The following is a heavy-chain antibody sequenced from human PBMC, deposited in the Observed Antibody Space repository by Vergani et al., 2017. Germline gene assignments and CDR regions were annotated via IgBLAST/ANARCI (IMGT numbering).Heavy chain of an antibody. Sequence: VQLVQPGAEVKKPGASVKVPCKASGYIFTGYYIHWVRQAPGQGLEWIGWINPDSGDTKYAARFQGRVTMTRDTSASTVYMEMSRLRSDDTATYYCTRAPTSTSLAPQIFCAALPLVWGQGTLVTVSS. D-gene: IGHD3-16*02. CDR3: TRAPTSTSLAPQIFCAALPLV. CDR2: INPDSGDT. V-gene: IGHV1-2*02. CDR1: GYIFTGYY. J-gene: IGHJ4*02.